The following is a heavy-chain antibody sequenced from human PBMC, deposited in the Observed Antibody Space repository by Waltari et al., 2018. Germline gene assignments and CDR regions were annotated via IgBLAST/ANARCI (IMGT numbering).Heavy chain of an antibody. J-gene: IGHJ4*02. CDR3: AREIYGGNSRPYDH. V-gene: IGHV4-59*02. D-gene: IGHD2-21*02. Sequence: QVQLQESGPGLVKPSETLSLTCPGPGGSVNSYYWSWIRQPPGKGLEWIGHIYYNGNTDYNPSLKSRVTILVDTSKNQVSLKLTSVTAADTALYFCAREIYGGNSRPYDHWGQGTLVTVAS. CDR1: GGSVNSYY. CDR2: IYYNGNT.